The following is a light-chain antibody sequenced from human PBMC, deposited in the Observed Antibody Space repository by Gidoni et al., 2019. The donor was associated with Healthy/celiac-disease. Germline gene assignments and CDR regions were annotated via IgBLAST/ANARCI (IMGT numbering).Light chain of an antibody. CDR1: QSLLHSNGYNY. Sequence: SVMTQSPLSLPVTPGEPASISCRSSQSLLHSNGYNYLDWYLQKPGQSPQLLIYLGSNRASGVPDRFSGSGSGTDFTLKISRVEAEDVGVYYCMQALQTPRYTFGQGTKLESK. V-gene: IGKV2-28*01. CDR3: MQALQTPRYT. CDR2: LGS. J-gene: IGKJ2*01.